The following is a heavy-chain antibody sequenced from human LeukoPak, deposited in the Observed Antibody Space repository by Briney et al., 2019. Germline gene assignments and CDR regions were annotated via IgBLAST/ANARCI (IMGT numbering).Heavy chain of an antibody. D-gene: IGHD2-21*01. J-gene: IGHJ4*02. Sequence: VKVSCKASGYTFTGYYMHWVRQAPGQGLEWMGWINPNSGGTNYAQKFQGRVTMTRDTSISTAYMELSRLRSDDTAVYYCARHNCGGDCYFDYWGQGTLVTVSS. CDR1: GYTFTGYY. V-gene: IGHV1-2*02. CDR3: ARHNCGGDCYFDY. CDR2: INPNSGGT.